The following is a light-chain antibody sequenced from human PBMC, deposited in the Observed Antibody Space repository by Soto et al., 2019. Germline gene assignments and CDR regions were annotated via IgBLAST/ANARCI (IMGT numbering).Light chain of an antibody. Sequence: QSVLTQPPSVSGAPGQRVTISCTGSSSNIGAGYPVHWYQQLPGTAPKLIVAGNRPSGVPDRFSVSQSGASASLAITGLQAEDEADYYCQSYDSSLSRRWVFGGGTKLTVL. V-gene: IGLV1-40*01. CDR2: G. CDR1: SSNIGAGYP. CDR3: QSYDSSLSRRWV. J-gene: IGLJ3*02.